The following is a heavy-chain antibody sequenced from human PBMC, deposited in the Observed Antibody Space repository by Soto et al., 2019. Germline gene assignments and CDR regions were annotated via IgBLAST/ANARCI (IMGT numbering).Heavy chain of an antibody. V-gene: IGHV3-23*01. CDR3: AKDSLGDYYYYGMDV. D-gene: IGHD2-15*01. Sequence: EVQLLESGGGLVQPGGSLRLSCAASGFTFSRFAMNWVRQAPGKGLEWVSGIGDSGGTTFYADSVKGRFTISRDNSKNTLFLQMNSLRAEDTAVYYCAKDSLGDYYYYGMDVWGQGTTGTVSS. CDR2: IGDSGGTT. CDR1: GFTFSRFA. J-gene: IGHJ6*02.